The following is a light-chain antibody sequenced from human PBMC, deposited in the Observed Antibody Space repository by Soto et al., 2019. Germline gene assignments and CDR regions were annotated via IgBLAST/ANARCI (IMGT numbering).Light chain of an antibody. CDR1: SNDVGGYNL. J-gene: IGLJ3*02. V-gene: IGLV2-23*02. CDR2: EVN. Sequence: QSALTQPASVSGSPGQSITISCTGTSNDVGGYNLVSWFQQHPGKAPKLMISEVNKRPSGVSNRFSGSKSANTASLTISGLHAEDEADYYCCSHVGGSSPQWVFGGGTKLTV. CDR3: CSHVGGSSPQWV.